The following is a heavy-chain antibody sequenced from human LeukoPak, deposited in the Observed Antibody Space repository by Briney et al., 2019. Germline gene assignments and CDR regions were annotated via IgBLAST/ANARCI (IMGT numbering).Heavy chain of an antibody. J-gene: IGHJ6*04. CDR2: IGASGGST. Sequence: PGGSLRLSCAASRFTFSTYAMSWARQAPGKGLEWVSAIGASGGSTDYADSVKGRFTISRDNSKNTLYLQMNSLRAEDTAVYYCAKETGVFYGIDVWGKGTTVTVSS. V-gene: IGHV3-23*01. CDR3: AKETGVFYGIDV. CDR1: RFTFSTYA. D-gene: IGHD1-1*01.